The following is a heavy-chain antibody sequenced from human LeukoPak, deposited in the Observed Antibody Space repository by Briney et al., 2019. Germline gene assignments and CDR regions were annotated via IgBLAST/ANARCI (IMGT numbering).Heavy chain of an antibody. CDR1: GGSISSYY. CDR3: ARHRRDSSSWFTHGFDY. Sequence: PSETLSLTCTVSGGSISSYYWSWIRQPPGKGLEWIGYIYYSGYTNYNPSLKSRVTISVDTSKNQFSLKLSSVTAADTAVYYCARHRRDSSSWFTHGFDYWGQGTLVTVSS. CDR2: IYYSGYT. J-gene: IGHJ4*02. D-gene: IGHD6-13*01. V-gene: IGHV4-59*08.